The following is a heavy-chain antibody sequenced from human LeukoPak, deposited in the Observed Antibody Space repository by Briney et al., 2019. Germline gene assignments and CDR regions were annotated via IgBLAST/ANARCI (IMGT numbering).Heavy chain of an antibody. V-gene: IGHV1-69*05. CDR3: ARDPIPPYCSGGSCYSINYFDY. J-gene: IGHJ4*02. CDR1: GGTFSSYA. CDR2: IIPIFVRA. D-gene: IGHD2-15*01. Sequence: SVKVSCKASGGTFSSYAIGWVQQAPGQGLEWMGRIIPIFVRANYEQKFQVRVTITTDESTSTAYMELSSLRSEDTAVYYCARDPIPPYCSGGSCYSINYFDYWGQGTLVTVSS.